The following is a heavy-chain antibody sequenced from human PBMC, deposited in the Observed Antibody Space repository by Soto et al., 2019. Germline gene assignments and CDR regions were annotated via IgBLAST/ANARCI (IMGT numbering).Heavy chain of an antibody. CDR1: GGSFSGYY. V-gene: IGHV4-34*01. Sequence: QVQLQQWGAGLLKPSETLSLTCAVYGGSFSGYYCTWLRQPPGKGPEWIGEINHSGNTKYTPSLERRVTISVDTGENQFSLKLNSVSAADTVVYYCERTGRMDVWSQGATGSLSS. CDR2: INHSGNT. J-gene: IGHJ6*02. CDR3: ERTGRMDV.